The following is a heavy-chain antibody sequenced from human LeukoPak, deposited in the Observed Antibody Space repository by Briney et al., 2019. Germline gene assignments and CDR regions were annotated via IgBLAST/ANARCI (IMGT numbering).Heavy chain of an antibody. D-gene: IGHD2-8*01. CDR2: ISYDGSNK. CDR1: GFTFSSYA. CDR3: ARDRTKGLQTLDY. J-gene: IGHJ4*02. V-gene: IGHV3-30-3*01. Sequence: TGGSLRLSCAASGFTFSSYAMHWVRQAPGKGLEWVAVISYDGSNKYYADSVKGRCTISRDNSKNTLYLQMNSLRAEDTAVYYCARDRTKGLQTLDYWGQGTLVTVSS.